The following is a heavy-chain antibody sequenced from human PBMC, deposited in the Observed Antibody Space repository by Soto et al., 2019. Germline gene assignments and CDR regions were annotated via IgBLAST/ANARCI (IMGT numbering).Heavy chain of an antibody. J-gene: IGHJ4*02. CDR1: GFTFSTYG. CDR2: ISYDGSNK. D-gene: IGHD1-26*01. CDR3: AKVPAYSGIWQYFEY. V-gene: IGHV3-30*18. Sequence: QVQLVESGGGVVQPGRSLRLSCAASGFTFSTYGMHWVRQAPGKGLEWVAVISYDGSNKDYADSVNGRFTISRDNSKNTLYLQMNSLRAEDTAVYYCAKVPAYSGIWQYFEYWGQGTLVTVSS.